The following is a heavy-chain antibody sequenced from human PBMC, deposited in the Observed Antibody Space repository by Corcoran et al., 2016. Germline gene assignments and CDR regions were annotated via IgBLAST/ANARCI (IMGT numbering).Heavy chain of an antibody. V-gene: IGHV3-74*01. Sequence: EVQLVESGGGLVQPGGSLRLSCAASGFSFRNYWMHWVRQAPGKGLVWVSRINSDGSTTNYADSVKGRFTISRDNAKNTLFLQMNSLRPEDTAVYYFARELPFDYWGQGTLVTVSS. CDR1: GFSFRNYW. CDR2: INSDGSTT. CDR3: ARELPFDY. D-gene: IGHD2-21*02. J-gene: IGHJ4*02.